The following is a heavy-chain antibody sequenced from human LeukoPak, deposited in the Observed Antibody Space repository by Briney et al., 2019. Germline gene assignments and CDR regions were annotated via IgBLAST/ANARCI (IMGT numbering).Heavy chain of an antibody. CDR1: GFSFSGYY. CDR2: IKSGATTM. V-gene: IGHV3-11*04. CDR3: ARERYHGSGAPKYDY. D-gene: IGHD3-10*01. Sequence: PGGSLRLSCEASGFSFSGYYMTWIRQPPGKGLEWIAYIKSGATTMYYADSVRGRFTISRDNAKNSLYLQINSLRVEDTSVYYCARERYHGSGAPKYDYWGQGTLVTVSS. J-gene: IGHJ4*02.